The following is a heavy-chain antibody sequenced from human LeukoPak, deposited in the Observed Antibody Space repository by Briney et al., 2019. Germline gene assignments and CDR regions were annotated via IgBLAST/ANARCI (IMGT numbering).Heavy chain of an antibody. D-gene: IGHD6-13*01. V-gene: IGHV3-15*01. Sequence: GGSLRLSCAASGFTFSNAWMSWVRQAPGKGLEWVGRIKSKTDGGTTDYAAPVKGRFTISRDNAKNSLYLQMNSLRAEDTAVYYCAGSSSRFDPWGQGTLVTVSS. CDR3: AGSSSRFDP. CDR2: IKSKTDGGTT. CDR1: GFTFSNAW. J-gene: IGHJ5*02.